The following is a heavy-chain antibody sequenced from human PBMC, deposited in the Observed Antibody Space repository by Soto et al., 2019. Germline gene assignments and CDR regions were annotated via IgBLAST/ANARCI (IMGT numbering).Heavy chain of an antibody. CDR1: GYIFTNYG. V-gene: IGHV1-18*01. CDR2: ISAYNGKT. D-gene: IGHD4-17*01. Sequence: ASVKVSCKASGYIFTNYGINWLRQAPGQGLEWMGWISAYNGKTNYAQKFQGRVTMTTDTSTSTAYLELRSLRSDDTAVYYCATIRTTGVAKCFDPWGQGTLVTVSS. CDR3: ATIRTTGVAKCFDP. J-gene: IGHJ5*02.